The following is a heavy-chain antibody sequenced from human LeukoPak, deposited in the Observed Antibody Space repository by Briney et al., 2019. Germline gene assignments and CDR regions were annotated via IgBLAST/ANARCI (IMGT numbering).Heavy chain of an antibody. CDR3: ARDHLLFRQPPNWFDP. CDR2: INPDSGGT. Sequence: ASVKVSCKASGGTFSSYAISWVRQAPGQGLEWMGWINPDSGGTKYAQKFQDRVTMTSDTSISTAYMELSRLRSDDTAVYYCARDHLLFRQPPNWFDPWGQGTLVTVSS. V-gene: IGHV1-2*02. D-gene: IGHD1-14*01. CDR1: GGTFSSYA. J-gene: IGHJ5*02.